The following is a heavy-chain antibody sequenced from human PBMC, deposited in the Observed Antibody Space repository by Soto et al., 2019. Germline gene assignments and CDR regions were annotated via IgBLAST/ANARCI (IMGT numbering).Heavy chain of an antibody. V-gene: IGHV3-30*18. CDR3: AKDRRYYDSSGYFQH. J-gene: IGHJ1*01. D-gene: IGHD3-22*01. CDR2: ISYDGSNK. CDR1: GVTFSNHC. Sequence: GGSMILSCTASGVTFSNHCVHWVRPAPGKGLEWVAVISYDGSNKYYADSVKGRFTISRDNSKNTLYLQMNSLRAEDTAVYYCAKDRRYYDSSGYFQHWGQVTLVTVS.